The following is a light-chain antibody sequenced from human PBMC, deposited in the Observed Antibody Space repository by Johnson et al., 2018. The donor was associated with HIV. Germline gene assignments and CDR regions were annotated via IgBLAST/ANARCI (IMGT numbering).Light chain of an antibody. CDR3: GAWDSSLSAHFV. V-gene: IGLV1-51*01. J-gene: IGLJ1*01. Sequence: QSVLTQPPSVSAAPGQKVTISCSGSSSNIGNNYVSWYQQLPGTAPKLLIYENNKRPSGIPDRFSASKSGTSATLVITGLQTGDEADYYCGAWDSSLSAHFVFGTGTKVTVL. CDR2: ENN. CDR1: SSNIGNNY.